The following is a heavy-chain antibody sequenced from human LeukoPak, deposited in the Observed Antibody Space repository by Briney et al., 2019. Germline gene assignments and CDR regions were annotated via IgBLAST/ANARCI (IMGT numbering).Heavy chain of an antibody. V-gene: IGHV1-2*02. Sequence: ASVKVSCKASGYTFTGYYIHWVRQAPGQGLEWMGWINPNNGDTNYAQKFQGRVTMTRDTSISTAVMQLSRLRSDDTAVYYCAPGSGSYGPYYFDYWGQGTLVTVSS. CDR1: GYTFTGYY. D-gene: IGHD6-25*01. J-gene: IGHJ4*02. CDR2: INPNNGDT. CDR3: APGSGSYGPYYFDY.